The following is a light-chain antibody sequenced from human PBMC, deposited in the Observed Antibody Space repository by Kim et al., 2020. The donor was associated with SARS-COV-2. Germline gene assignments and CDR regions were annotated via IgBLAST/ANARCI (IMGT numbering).Light chain of an antibody. Sequence: LSPGETVTPSCRANQSVRIYLDWYQQKPGQPPRLRIYGASSEATGIPDRFSGSGSGTDFTLTIRRLEPEDVAVYYCQQYGSPPRTFGQGTKVDIK. J-gene: IGKJ1*01. CDR2: GAS. CDR3: QQYGSPPRT. V-gene: IGKV3-20*01. CDR1: QSVRIY.